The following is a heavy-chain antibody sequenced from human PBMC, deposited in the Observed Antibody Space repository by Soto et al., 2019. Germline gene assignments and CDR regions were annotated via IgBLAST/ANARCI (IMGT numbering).Heavy chain of an antibody. CDR3: ARGRGSGSSYQLDY. V-gene: IGHV3-33*01. CDR2: IYYDGSSE. D-gene: IGHD1-26*01. CDR1: GFTLSNHG. J-gene: IGHJ4*02. Sequence: QVQLVESGGGVVQPGRSLRLSCAASGFTLSNHGMHWVRQAPGKGLEWVARIYYDGSSEFYADSVKGRFTISRDSSKNTLYLQMNSLRAEDTAVYYCARGRGSGSSYQLDYWGQGTLVTVSP.